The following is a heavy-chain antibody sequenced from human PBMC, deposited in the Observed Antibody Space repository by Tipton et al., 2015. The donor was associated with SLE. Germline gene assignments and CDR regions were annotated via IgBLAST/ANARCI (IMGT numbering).Heavy chain of an antibody. J-gene: IGHJ4*02. Sequence: QLVQSGAEVKKPGESLKISCKGFGYRFTSHWIGWVRQMPGKGLEWMGIINPGDSDTRYSPAFQGQVTFSADKSIRTAYLQWSSLQASDTAMYYCARFVKGVQGAGFDSWGQGTLVTVS. CDR2: INPGDSDT. V-gene: IGHV5-51*03. CDR1: GYRFTSHW. CDR3: ARFVKGVQGAGFDS. D-gene: IGHD1-1*01.